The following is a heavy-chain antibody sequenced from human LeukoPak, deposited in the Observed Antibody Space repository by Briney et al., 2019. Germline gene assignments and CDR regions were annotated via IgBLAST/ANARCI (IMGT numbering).Heavy chain of an antibody. D-gene: IGHD4-4*01. CDR2: ISYDGSNK. J-gene: IGHJ4*02. CDR3: ARNGGNYRFDS. V-gene: IGHV3-30-3*01. Sequence: GGSLRLSCAASGFTFSSYAMHWVRQAPGKGLEWVAVISYDGSNKYYADSVKGRFTISRDQSKNTVYLEMNSLRADDTAVYYCARNGGNYRFDSWGQGTLVIVSS. CDR1: GFTFSSYA.